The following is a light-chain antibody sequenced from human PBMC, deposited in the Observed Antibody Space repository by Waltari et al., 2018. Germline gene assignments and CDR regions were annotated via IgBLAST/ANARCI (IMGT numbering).Light chain of an antibody. CDR2: AAS. V-gene: IGKV1-39*01. CDR3: QQSKEVPFT. Sequence: DIQLTQSPSYLSASVGDRVTITCRASQTLTTYLNWYQQRTGTAPKFLLYAASNLETGVPSRFSGGGSGTDFTLTISGLQPDDFATYYCQQSKEVPFTFGQGTKLEIK. CDR1: QTLTTY. J-gene: IGKJ2*01.